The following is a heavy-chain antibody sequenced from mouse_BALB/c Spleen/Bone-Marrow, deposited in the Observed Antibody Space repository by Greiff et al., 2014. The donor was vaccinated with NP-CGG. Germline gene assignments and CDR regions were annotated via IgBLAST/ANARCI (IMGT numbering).Heavy chain of an antibody. Sequence: VQLQQPGPELVKPGASVKMSCKASGYTFTSYIMHWVKQKPGQGLEWIGYINPYNDGTKYNEKFKGKATLTSDKSSSTAYMELSSLTPEDSAVYYCARPATYYGNFYWYFDVWGAGTTVTVSS. CDR3: ARPATYYGNFYWYFDV. CDR1: GYTFTSYI. V-gene: IGHV1-14*01. D-gene: IGHD2-10*01. CDR2: INPYNDGT. J-gene: IGHJ1*01.